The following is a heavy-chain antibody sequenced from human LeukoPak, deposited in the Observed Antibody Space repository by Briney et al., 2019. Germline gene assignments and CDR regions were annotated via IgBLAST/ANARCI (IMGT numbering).Heavy chain of an antibody. Sequence: GGSLRLSCAASGFTFSSYEMNWVRQAPGKGLEWVSYISSSGSTIYYADSVKGRFTISRDNAKNSLYLQMNSLRAEDTALYYCAKGQYYDISDQVDYWGQGTLVTVSS. D-gene: IGHD3-9*01. J-gene: IGHJ4*02. CDR1: GFTFSSYE. V-gene: IGHV3-48*03. CDR2: ISSSGSTI. CDR3: AKGQYYDISDQVDY.